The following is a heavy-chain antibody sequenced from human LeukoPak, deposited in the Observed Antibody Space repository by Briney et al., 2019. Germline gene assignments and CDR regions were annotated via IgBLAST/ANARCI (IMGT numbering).Heavy chain of an antibody. CDR3: ASSIGHSGSGSYYNPVDY. J-gene: IGHJ4*02. Sequence: PGGSLRLSCAASGFTFSSYAMSWVRQAPGKGLEWVSAISGSGGSTYYADSVKGRFTISRDNSKNTLYLQMNSLRAEDTAVYYCASSIGHSGSGSYYNPVDYWGQGTLVTVSS. V-gene: IGHV3-23*01. CDR2: ISGSGGST. CDR1: GFTFSSYA. D-gene: IGHD3-10*01.